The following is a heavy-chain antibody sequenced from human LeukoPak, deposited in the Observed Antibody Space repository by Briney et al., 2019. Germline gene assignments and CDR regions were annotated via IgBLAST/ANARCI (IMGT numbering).Heavy chain of an antibody. D-gene: IGHD5-18*01. CDR3: ALYSYRY. CDR1: GGSISSSSYY. Sequence: SETLSLTCSVSGGSISSSSYYWGWIRQTPGKGLEWIGEIYHSGSTNYNPSLKSRVTISVDKSKNQFSLKLSSVTAADTAVYYCALYSYRYWGQGTLVTVSS. V-gene: IGHV4-39*07. J-gene: IGHJ4*02. CDR2: IYHSGST.